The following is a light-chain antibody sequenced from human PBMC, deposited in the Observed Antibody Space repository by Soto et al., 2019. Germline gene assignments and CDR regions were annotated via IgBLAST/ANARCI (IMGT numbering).Light chain of an antibody. Sequence: EIVMTQSPATLSVSPGERASLSCRASQSISSTLAWYQQKPGQAPRLLIYGASTRATGVPARLSGSGSGTEFTLTISSLQSEDFAVYYCQQYNKWPITFGQGTRLEI. CDR1: QSISST. CDR3: QQYNKWPIT. CDR2: GAS. V-gene: IGKV3-15*01. J-gene: IGKJ5*01.